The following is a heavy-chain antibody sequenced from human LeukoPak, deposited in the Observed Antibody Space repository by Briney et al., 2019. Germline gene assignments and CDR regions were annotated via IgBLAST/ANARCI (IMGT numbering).Heavy chain of an antibody. CDR2: INHSGST. Sequence: SETLSLTCAVYGGSFSGYYWSWIRQPPGKGLEWIGEINHSGSTNYNPSLKSRVTISVDTSKNQFSLKLSSATAADTAVYYCARGRDYDFWSGSFDYWGQGTLVTVSS. V-gene: IGHV4-34*01. CDR3: ARGRDYDFWSGSFDY. J-gene: IGHJ4*02. D-gene: IGHD3-3*01. CDR1: GGSFSGYY.